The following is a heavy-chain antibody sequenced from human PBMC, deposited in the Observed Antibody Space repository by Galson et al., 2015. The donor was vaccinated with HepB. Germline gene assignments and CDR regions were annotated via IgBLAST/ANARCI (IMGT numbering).Heavy chain of an antibody. CDR1: GFTFSSYA. V-gene: IGHV3-30-3*01. Sequence: SLRLSCAASGFTFSSYAMHWVRQAPGKGLEWVTVISYDGSNKYYADSVKGRFTISRDNSKNTLYLQMNSLRAEDTAVYYCARDRFVIAAADPYYYYYGMDVWGQGTTVTVSS. CDR2: ISYDGSNK. D-gene: IGHD6-13*01. CDR3: ARDRFVIAAADPYYYYYGMDV. J-gene: IGHJ6*02.